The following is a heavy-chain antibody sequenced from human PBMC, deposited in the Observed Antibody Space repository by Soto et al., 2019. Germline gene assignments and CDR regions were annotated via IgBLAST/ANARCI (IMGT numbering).Heavy chain of an antibody. D-gene: IGHD2-15*01. CDR2: ISADSGNT. CDR3: ATTFCSGGSCYLDS. J-gene: IGHJ4*02. V-gene: IGHV1-18*01. Sequence: QVQLVQSGGEVKKPGAAVKVSCKASGCTFTTFGIGWVRQAPGQGLEWMGWISADSGNTEYPEKLQGRVTMTIDTSTSTTYLELRSLRSDDSAVYYCATTFCSGGSCYLDSWGQGDVVTVSS. CDR1: GCTFTTFG.